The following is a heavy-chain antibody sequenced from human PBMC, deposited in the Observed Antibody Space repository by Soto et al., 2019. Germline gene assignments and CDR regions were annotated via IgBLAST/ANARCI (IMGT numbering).Heavy chain of an antibody. Sequence: ASVKVSCKASGGTFSSYAISWVRQAPGQGLEWMGGIIPIFGTANYAQTFQGRVKITADESTRTAYMELSSLRAEYTAVYYCARGGGYSVLGYYGMDVWGQGTTVTVSS. CDR1: GGTFSSYA. V-gene: IGHV1-69*13. D-gene: IGHD3-22*01. CDR3: ARGGGYSVLGYYGMDV. J-gene: IGHJ6*02. CDR2: IIPIFGTA.